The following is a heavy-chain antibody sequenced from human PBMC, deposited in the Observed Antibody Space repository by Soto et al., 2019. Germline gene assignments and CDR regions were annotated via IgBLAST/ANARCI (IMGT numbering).Heavy chain of an antibody. CDR2: IHPGESDT. J-gene: IGHJ6*02. CDR3: ARREATYYHYYGMDV. Sequence: PGESLKISCKSYGYSFTTYWIAWVRQMPGKGLEWMGSIHPGESDTRYSPSFQGQVTISADRSITTAYLQWSSLKASDTAMYYCARREATYYHYYGMDVWGQGTTVTV. V-gene: IGHV5-51*01. CDR1: GYSFTTYW.